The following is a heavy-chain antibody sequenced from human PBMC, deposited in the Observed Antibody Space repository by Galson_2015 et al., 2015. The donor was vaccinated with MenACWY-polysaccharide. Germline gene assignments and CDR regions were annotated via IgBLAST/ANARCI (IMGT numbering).Heavy chain of an antibody. J-gene: IGHJ4*02. CDR2: IIPSPGFS. D-gene: IGHD2-8*01. CDR3: ARDQGNGCDPPSHFDY. CDR1: GDTFSRHA. Sequence: SVKVSCKASGDTFSRHAINWVRQAPGQGPEWVGRIIPSPGFSNNAQRFQGRVTISADRSTSTAYMELSSLTLDDTAVYYCARDQGNGCDPPSHFDYWGQGTLVTVSS. V-gene: IGHV1-69*04.